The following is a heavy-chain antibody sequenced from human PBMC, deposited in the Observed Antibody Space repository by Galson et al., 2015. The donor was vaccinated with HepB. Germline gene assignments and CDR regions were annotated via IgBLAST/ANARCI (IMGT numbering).Heavy chain of an antibody. V-gene: IGHV1-69*13. D-gene: IGHD5-12*01. Sequence: SVKVSCKASGGTFSSYAISWVRQAPGQGLEWMGGIIPIFGTANYAQKFQGRVTITADESTSTAYMELSSLRSEDTAVYYCASLNIVATIRHAFDIWGQGTMVTVSS. CDR1: GGTFSSYA. CDR2: IIPIFGTA. CDR3: ASLNIVATIRHAFDI. J-gene: IGHJ3*02.